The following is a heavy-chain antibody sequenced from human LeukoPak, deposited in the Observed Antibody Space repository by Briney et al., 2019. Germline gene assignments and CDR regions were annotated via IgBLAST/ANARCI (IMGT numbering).Heavy chain of an antibody. D-gene: IGHD3-9*01. CDR1: GYTFSGYY. CDR2: INPNNGVT. V-gene: IGHV1-2*02. Sequence: ASVKVSCKTSGYTFSGYYIHWVRQAPGQGLEWMGWINPNNGVTKSAQKFQDRVSMTRDTSISTAYMHLSRLRSADTAVYYCARSPHILTGENFDYWGQGTLLTVSS. CDR3: ARSPHILTGENFDY. J-gene: IGHJ4*02.